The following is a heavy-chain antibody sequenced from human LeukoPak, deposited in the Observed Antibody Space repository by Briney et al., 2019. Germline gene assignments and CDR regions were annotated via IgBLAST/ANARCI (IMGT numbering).Heavy chain of an antibody. CDR1: GGSISSGSYY. CDR2: IYTSGST. V-gene: IGHV4-61*02. J-gene: IGHJ4*02. CDR3: ARDRSGWELIFDY. D-gene: IGHD1-26*01. Sequence: PSQTLSLTYTLSGGSISSGSYYWSWIRPPAGEGLEWIGRIYTSGSTNYNPPLKSRVTISVDTSKNQFSLKLSSVTAADTAVYYCARDRSGWELIFDYWGQGTLVTVSS.